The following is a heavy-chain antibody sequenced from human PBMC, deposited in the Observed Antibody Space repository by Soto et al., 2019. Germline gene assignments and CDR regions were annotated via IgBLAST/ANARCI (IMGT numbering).Heavy chain of an antibody. Sequence: QVQLVESGGGVVQPERSLRLSCAASGFTFSNYAMHWVRQAPGKGLEWVAVISYDGNSQYYADSVKARFSISRDNSKNTLYLQMSSLRTVDSAQYFCARDPGLLMVERRGFDFWGQGTLVTVSA. CDR2: ISYDGNSQ. CDR1: GFTFSNYA. J-gene: IGHJ3*01. V-gene: IGHV3-30*04. D-gene: IGHD2-15*01. CDR3: ARDPGLLMVERRGFDF.